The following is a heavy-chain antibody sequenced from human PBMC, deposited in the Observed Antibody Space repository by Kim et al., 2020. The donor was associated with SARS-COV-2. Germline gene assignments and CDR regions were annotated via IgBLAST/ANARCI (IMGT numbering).Heavy chain of an antibody. V-gene: IGHV1-69*04. Sequence: FQGRVTITADKSTSTAYMELSSLRSEDTAVYYCAREVISKQQLARNYFDYWGQGTLVTVSS. D-gene: IGHD6-13*01. J-gene: IGHJ4*02. CDR3: AREVISKQQLARNYFDY.